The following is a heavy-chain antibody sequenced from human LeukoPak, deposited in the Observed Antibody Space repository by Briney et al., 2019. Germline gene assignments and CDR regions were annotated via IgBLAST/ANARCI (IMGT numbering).Heavy chain of an antibody. CDR3: ARGRTPYGSPVDY. Sequence: SETLSLTCAVFGGSFSGYYWTWIRQSPEKGLEWIGEINHSGYTNYNPSLKSRVTISVDTSKNQFSLRLSPVTAADTAMYYCARGRTPYGSPVDYWGQGTLVTVSS. D-gene: IGHD3-10*01. CDR2: INHSGYT. V-gene: IGHV4-34*01. J-gene: IGHJ4*02. CDR1: GGSFSGYY.